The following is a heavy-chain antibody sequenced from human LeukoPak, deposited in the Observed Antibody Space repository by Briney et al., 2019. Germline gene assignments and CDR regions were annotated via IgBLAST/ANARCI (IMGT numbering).Heavy chain of an antibody. CDR1: GGSISSGRNY. V-gene: IGHV4-61*02. J-gene: IGHJ5*02. D-gene: IGHD2-15*01. CDR3: ARVDGSCSGGSCPSGNWFDP. Sequence: SQTLSLTCTVSGGSISSGRNYWSWIRQPAGKGLEWIGRIWTSGSANYNPSLRSRVTISLDTSKNLFSLNLSSVTATDTAVYYCARVDGSCSGGSCPSGNWFDPWGQGTLVTASS. CDR2: IWTSGSA.